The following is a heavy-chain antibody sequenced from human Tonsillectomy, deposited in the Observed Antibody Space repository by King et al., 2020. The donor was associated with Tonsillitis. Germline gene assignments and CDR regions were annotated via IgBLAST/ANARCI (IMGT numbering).Heavy chain of an antibody. J-gene: IGHJ3*02. CDR3: ARLEEPYTIISAFDI. CDR1: GYTFTTYW. CDR2: IYSRDSET. D-gene: IGHD1-14*01. Sequence: QLVQSGAEVKKPGESLKISCEGSGYTFTTYWIGWVRQHPWKGLEWMGIIYSRDSETRYSPSFQGQVIISADKSINTAYPQWNSLRASDTAMYYCARLEEPYTIISAFDIWGQGTLVTVSS. V-gene: IGHV5-51*01.